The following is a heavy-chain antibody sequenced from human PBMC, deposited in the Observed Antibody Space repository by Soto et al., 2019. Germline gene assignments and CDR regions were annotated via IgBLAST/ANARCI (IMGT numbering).Heavy chain of an antibody. CDR3: AKDKYDILTGYSIPNWFDP. V-gene: IGHV3-23*01. D-gene: IGHD3-9*01. CDR1: GFTFSSYA. J-gene: IGHJ5*02. CDR2: ISGSGHST. Sequence: GGSLRLSCAVSGFTFSSYAMTWVRQAPGKGLEWVSGISGSGHSTYHADSVKGRFTISRDNSNNTLYLQMNSLRAEDTAVYYCAKDKYDILTGYSIPNWFDPWGQGTLVTVSS.